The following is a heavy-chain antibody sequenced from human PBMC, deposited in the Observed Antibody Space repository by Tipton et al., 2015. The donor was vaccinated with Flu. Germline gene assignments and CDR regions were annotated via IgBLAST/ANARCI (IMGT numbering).Heavy chain of an antibody. D-gene: IGHD6-13*01. CDR2: ISSGSTTI. CDR3: AIGGTRAAAGLFDP. V-gene: IGHV3-48*04. CDR1: GFTFSSYS. Sequence: SLRLSCPGSGFTFSSYSMNWVRQAPGKGLEWVSYISSGSTTIYYADSVKGRFTISRDNAENSLFLQMNSLRAEDTAVYYCAIGGTRAAAGLFDPWGQGALVTVSS. J-gene: IGHJ5*02.